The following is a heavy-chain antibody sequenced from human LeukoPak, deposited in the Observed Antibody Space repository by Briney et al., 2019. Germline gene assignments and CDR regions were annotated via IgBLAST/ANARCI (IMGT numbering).Heavy chain of an antibody. CDR2: ISAYNGNT. Sequence: ASVKVSCKVSGYTLTELPMHWVRQAPGQGLEWMGWISAYNGNTNYAQKLQGRVTMTTDTSTSTAYMELRSLRSDDTAVYYCARSYSSGWYYFDYWGQGTLVTVSS. CDR1: GYTLTELP. J-gene: IGHJ4*02. CDR3: ARSYSSGWYYFDY. V-gene: IGHV1-18*01. D-gene: IGHD6-19*01.